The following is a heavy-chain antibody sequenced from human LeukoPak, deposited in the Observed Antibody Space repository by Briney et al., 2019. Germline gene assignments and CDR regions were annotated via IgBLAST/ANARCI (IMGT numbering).Heavy chain of an antibody. CDR3: AKDTGGGVYYDSSGDAFDI. CDR1: GFTFDDYA. CDR2: ISWNRGSI. D-gene: IGHD3-22*01. J-gene: IGHJ3*02. V-gene: IGHV3-9*01. Sequence: AGGSLRLSCAASGFTFDDYAMHWVRQAPGKGLEWVLGISWNRGSIGYADYVKGRFTISRDNAKNSLYLQMNSLRAEDTALYYCAKDTGGGVYYDSSGDAFDIWGQGTMVTVSS.